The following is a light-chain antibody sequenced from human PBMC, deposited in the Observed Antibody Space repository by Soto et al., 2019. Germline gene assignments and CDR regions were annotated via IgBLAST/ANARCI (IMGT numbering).Light chain of an antibody. Sequence: EIVLTHSPGTLSFSPWERATLSCSSSQSVSSSYLAWYQQKPGQAPRLLIHGASNRATGIPDRFSGSGSGTDFTLTIGRLEPEDFAVYYCQQYLVTPWKFGQGTKVDIK. V-gene: IGKV3-20*01. CDR1: QSVSSSY. CDR3: QQYLVTPWK. J-gene: IGKJ1*01. CDR2: GAS.